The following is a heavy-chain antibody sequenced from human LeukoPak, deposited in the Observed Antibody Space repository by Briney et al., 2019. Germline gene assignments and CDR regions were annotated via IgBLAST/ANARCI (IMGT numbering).Heavy chain of an antibody. D-gene: IGHD6-13*01. CDR2: ISAAAST. J-gene: IGHJ4*02. Sequence: GGSLRLSCTASGFTFSGYAMSWVRQAPGKGLEWVSVISAAASTSYADSVKGRFTISRDNSQNTLYLQMNSLRAEGAAVYYCAKGTEYSSSWYKAALDYWGQGALVTVSS. CDR1: GFTFSGYA. V-gene: IGHV3-23*01. CDR3: AKGTEYSSSWYKAALDY.